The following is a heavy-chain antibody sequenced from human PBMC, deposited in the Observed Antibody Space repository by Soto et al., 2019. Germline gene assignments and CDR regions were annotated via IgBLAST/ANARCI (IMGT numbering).Heavy chain of an antibody. D-gene: IGHD3-3*01. CDR3: VRVYDDFGSGPAPWVMDV. J-gene: IGHJ6*01. V-gene: IGHV4-31*03. CDR1: CGSISSGGYY. CDR2: IYYSGGT. Sequence: ALETLSLPCTVSCGSISSGGYYRSWIRQHPGKGLEWIGYIYYSGGTYYNPSPKSRVNLSVDKSKNQFSLKLSSVTAADTAVYYCVRVYDDFGSGPAPWVMDVLGNGTTVTGSS.